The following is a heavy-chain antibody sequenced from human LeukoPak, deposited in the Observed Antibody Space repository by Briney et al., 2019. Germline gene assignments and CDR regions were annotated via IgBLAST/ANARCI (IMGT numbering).Heavy chain of an antibody. CDR1: GGSISSGGYS. D-gene: IGHD7-27*01. Sequence: PSETLSLTCAVSGGSISSGGYSWTRIRQPPGKGLEWIGYIHHSGNTFYNPSLKSRVTISGDRSKNQFSLNLNSVTAADTAVYYCARRPRRLLGYYYYGMDVWGQGTTVTVSS. CDR2: IHHSGNT. V-gene: IGHV4-30-2*01. J-gene: IGHJ6*02. CDR3: ARRPRRLLGYYYYGMDV.